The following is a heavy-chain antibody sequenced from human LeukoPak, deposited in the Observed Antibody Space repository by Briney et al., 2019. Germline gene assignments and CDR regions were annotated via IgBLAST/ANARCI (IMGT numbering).Heavy chain of an antibody. D-gene: IGHD3-22*01. CDR3: TRDGDGQYYYDSSGYYTNYYYYYGMDV. CDR1: GFTFGDYA. J-gene: IGHJ6*02. V-gene: IGHV3-49*04. Sequence: GGSLRLPCTLSGFTFGDYAMSWARHAPGEGREWVGFIRSKAYGRTTEYDASVKGRFTISRDDSKSIAYLQMNSLKTEDTAVYYCTRDGDGQYYYDSSGYYTNYYYYYGMDVWGQGTTVTVSS. CDR2: IRSKAYGRTT.